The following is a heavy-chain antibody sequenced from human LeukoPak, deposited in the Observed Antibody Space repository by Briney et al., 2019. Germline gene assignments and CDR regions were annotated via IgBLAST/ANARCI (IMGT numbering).Heavy chain of an antibody. CDR2: IYYSGST. Sequence: SETLSLTCTVSGGSISSYYWSWIRQPPGKGLEWIGYIYYSGSTNYNPSLKSRVTISVDTSKNQFSLKLSSVTAADTAVYYCARPMTGAYYYGMDVWGQGTTVTVSS. CDR1: GGSISSYY. J-gene: IGHJ6*02. D-gene: IGHD3-9*01. CDR3: ARPMTGAYYYGMDV. V-gene: IGHV4-59*08.